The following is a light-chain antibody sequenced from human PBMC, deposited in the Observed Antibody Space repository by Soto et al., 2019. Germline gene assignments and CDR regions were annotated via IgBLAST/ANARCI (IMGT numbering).Light chain of an antibody. J-gene: IGKJ2*01. CDR3: QQYGDWPPET. V-gene: IGKV3-20*01. CDR1: QIVYNGY. Sequence: ENVLTQSPGTLSLSPGESATLSCRASQIVYNGYLAWYQQKPGQPPRLLIFGASTRASGVPDRFSGSESGTDFTLTINRLQPEDFAVYYCQQYGDWPPETFGQGTKLEI. CDR2: GAS.